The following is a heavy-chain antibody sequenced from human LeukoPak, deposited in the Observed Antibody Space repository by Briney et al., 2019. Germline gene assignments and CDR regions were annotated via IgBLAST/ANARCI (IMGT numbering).Heavy chain of an antibody. J-gene: IGHJ4*02. D-gene: IGHD6-19*01. CDR2: IYPGDSDT. Sequence: GESLKISCKGSGYSFTSYWIGWVRQMPGKGLEWMGIIYPGDSDTRYSPSFQGQVTISADKSISTAYLQWSSLKASDTAMYYCARHGDSSGWLGFWDYWGQGTLVTVSS. CDR1: GYSFTSYW. V-gene: IGHV5-51*01. CDR3: ARHGDSSGWLGFWDY.